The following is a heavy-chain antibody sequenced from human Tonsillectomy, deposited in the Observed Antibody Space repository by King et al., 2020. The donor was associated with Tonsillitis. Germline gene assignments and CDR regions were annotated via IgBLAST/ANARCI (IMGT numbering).Heavy chain of an antibody. D-gene: IGHD3-22*01. CDR2: IYSGGST. CDR1: GFTVSSKY. Sequence: VQLVESGGGLIQPGGSLRLSCAASGFTVSSKYMSWVRQAPGKGLEWVSVIYSGGSTYYADSVKGRFTISGDNSENTLYLQMNSLRAEDTAVYYCLGYYDSSGYSDYWGQGTLVTVSS. V-gene: IGHV3-53*01. CDR3: LGYYDSSGYSDY. J-gene: IGHJ4*02.